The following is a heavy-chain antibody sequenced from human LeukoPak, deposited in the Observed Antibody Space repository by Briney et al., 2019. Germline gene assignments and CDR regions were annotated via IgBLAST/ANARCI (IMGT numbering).Heavy chain of an antibody. CDR1: GDSIRITNW. J-gene: IGHJ6*04. V-gene: IGHV4-4*02. CDR3: ARAGYSGSDFSV. Sequence: SETLSLTCAVSGDSIRITNWWSWVRQAPGKGLEWIGEISDTGITKYNPSLKSRVTISVDTSKNQFSLKLSSVTATDTAVYYCARAGYSGSDFSVWGKGSTVTVSS. D-gene: IGHD5-12*01. CDR2: ISDTGIT.